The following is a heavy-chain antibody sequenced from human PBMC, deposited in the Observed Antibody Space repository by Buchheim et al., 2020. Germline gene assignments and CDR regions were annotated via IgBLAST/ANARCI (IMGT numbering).Heavy chain of an antibody. Sequence: EVQLVESGGGLVKPGGSLRLSCAASGFTFSSYSMNWVRQAPGKGLEWVSFISSSSSYIYYADSVKGRFTISRDNAKNSLYLQMNSLRAEDTAVYYCARDLNTGYGDYRPFDYWGQGTL. CDR3: ARDLNTGYGDYRPFDY. J-gene: IGHJ4*02. CDR2: ISSSSSYI. CDR1: GFTFSSYS. D-gene: IGHD4-17*01. V-gene: IGHV3-21*01.